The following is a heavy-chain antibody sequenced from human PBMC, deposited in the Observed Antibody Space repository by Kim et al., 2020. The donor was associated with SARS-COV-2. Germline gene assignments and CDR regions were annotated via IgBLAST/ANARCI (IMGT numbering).Heavy chain of an antibody. CDR3: ARETRSWYFWFDP. V-gene: IGHV3-21*04. D-gene: IGHD6-13*01. Sequence: GGSLRLSCAASGFTFSSYSMNWVRQAPGKGLEWVSSISSSSYIYYADSVKGRFTISRDNAKNSLYLQMNSLRAEDTAVYYCARETRSWYFWFDPWGQGTLVTVSS. J-gene: IGHJ5*02. CDR1: GFTFSSYS. CDR2: ISSSSYI.